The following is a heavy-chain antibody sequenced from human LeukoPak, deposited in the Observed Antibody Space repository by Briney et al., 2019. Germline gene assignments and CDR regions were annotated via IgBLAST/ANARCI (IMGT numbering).Heavy chain of an antibody. V-gene: IGHV3-7*01. D-gene: IGHD1-1*01. CDR2: IRQDGSQK. CDR1: GFAIRTYW. J-gene: IGHJ4*02. CDR3: ATQRPTGAVDY. Sequence: GGSLRLSCAASGFAIRTYWMRWVRQAPGKGLEWVANIRQDGSQKYYVDSVKGRFTISRDNAKNSLYLQMDSLRAEDTAVYSCATQRPTGAVDYWGQGTLVTVSS.